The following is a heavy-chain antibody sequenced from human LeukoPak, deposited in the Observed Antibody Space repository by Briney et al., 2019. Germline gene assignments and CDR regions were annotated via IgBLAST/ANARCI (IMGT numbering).Heavy chain of an antibody. CDR3: ARGIDY. Sequence: SETLSLTCTVSGRSISSYYWSWIRQPPGKGLEWIGYIYYSGSTNYNPSLKSRVTISVDTSKNQFSLKLSSVTAADTAVYYCARGIDYWGQGTLDTVSS. CDR1: GRSISSYY. V-gene: IGHV4-59*01. CDR2: IYYSGST. J-gene: IGHJ4*02.